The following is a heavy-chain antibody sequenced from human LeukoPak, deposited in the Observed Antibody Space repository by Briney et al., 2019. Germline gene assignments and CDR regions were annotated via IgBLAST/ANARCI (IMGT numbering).Heavy chain of an antibody. CDR3: AKEVFWSGYSWGFDH. Sequence: GGSLRLSCAASGFTFSSYGMHWVRQAPGKGLEWVAFIRYDGSNKYYADSVKGRFTISRDNSKNTLYLQMNSLRAEDTAVYYCAKEVFWSGYSWGFDHWGQGTLVTVSS. J-gene: IGHJ4*02. CDR1: GFTFSSYG. CDR2: IRYDGSNK. V-gene: IGHV3-30*02. D-gene: IGHD3-3*01.